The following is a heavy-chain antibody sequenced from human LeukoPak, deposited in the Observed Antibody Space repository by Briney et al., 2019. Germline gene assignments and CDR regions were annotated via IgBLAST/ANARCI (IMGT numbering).Heavy chain of an antibody. D-gene: IGHD6-13*01. V-gene: IGHV3-23*01. CDR1: GFTFSSYA. CDR2: ISGSGGST. J-gene: IGHJ4*02. Sequence: PGGSLRLSCAASGFTFSSYAMSWVRQAPGRGLEWFSDISGSGGSTYYADSVKGRFTISRDNSKNTLYLQMNSLTADDTAVYYCAKGGGYEPSSWYDYWGQGSLVTVSS. CDR3: AKGGGYEPSSWYDY.